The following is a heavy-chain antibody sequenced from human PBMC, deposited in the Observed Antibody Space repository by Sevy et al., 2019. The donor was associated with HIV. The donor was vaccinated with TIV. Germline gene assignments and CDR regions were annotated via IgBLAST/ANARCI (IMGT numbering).Heavy chain of an antibody. CDR3: ARHSRYSSSPDWFDP. J-gene: IGHJ5*02. D-gene: IGHD6-13*01. Sequence: SETLSLTCTVSGDSISSSSYYWGWIRQPPGKGLEWIGSIYYSGSTYYNPSLKSRVTISVDTSKNQFSLKLSSVTAADTAVYYCARHSRYSSSPDWFDPWGQGTLVTVSS. CDR2: IYYSGST. V-gene: IGHV4-39*01. CDR1: GDSISSSSYY.